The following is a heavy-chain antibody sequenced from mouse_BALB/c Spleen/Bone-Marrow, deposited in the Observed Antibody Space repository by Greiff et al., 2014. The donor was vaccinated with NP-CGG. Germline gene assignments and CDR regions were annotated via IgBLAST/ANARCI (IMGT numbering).Heavy chain of an antibody. CDR1: GYTFTSYY. J-gene: IGHJ3*01. CDR2: INHSNGYT. V-gene: IGHV1S81*02. CDR3: TREGAY. Sequence: VQLKESGAELVKPGASVKLSCKASGYTFTSYYMHWVKQRPGQGLEWIGEINHSNGYTKFNEKFKSKATLTVDKSSSTAYMQLSSLTSEDSAVYYCTREGAYWGQGTLVTVSA.